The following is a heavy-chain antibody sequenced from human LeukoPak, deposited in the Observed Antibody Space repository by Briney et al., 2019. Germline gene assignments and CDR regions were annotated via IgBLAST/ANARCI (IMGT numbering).Heavy chain of an antibody. D-gene: IGHD3-16*02. CDR3: ARDVRSSPYDYIWGSYRYTTYYFDY. V-gene: IGHV3-11*01. CDR2: ISSSGSTI. J-gene: IGHJ4*02. CDR1: GFTFSDYY. Sequence: PGGSLRLSCAASGFTFSDYYMSWIRQAPGKGLEWVSYISSSGSTIYYADSVKGRFTISRDNAKNSLYLQMNSLRAEDTAVYYCARDVRSSPYDYIWGSYRYTTYYFDYWGQGTLVTVSS.